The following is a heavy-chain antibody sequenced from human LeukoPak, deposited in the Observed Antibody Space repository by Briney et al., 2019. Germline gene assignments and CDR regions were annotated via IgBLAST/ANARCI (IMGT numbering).Heavy chain of an antibody. V-gene: IGHV3-48*04. CDR1: GFTFSNYA. CDR3: AVKDGRIAATTPDY. D-gene: IGHD6-13*01. CDR2: ISSGGSTI. J-gene: IGHJ4*02. Sequence: GSLRLSCAASGFTFSNYAMHWVRQAPGKGLEWVSYISSGGSTIYYADSVKGRFTISRDNAKNSLYLQMNSLRAEDTAVYYCAVKDGRIAATTPDYWGQGTLVTVSS.